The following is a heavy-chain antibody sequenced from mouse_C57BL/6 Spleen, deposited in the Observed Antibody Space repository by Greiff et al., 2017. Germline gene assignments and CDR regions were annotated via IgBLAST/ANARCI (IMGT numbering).Heavy chain of an antibody. CDR2: INPYNGDT. J-gene: IGHJ1*03. D-gene: IGHD1-1*01. Sequence: VQLQQSGPELVKPGDSVKISCKASGYSFTGYFMNWVMQSHGKSLEWIGRINPYNGDTFYNQKFKGKATLTVDKSSSTAHMELRSLTSEDSAVYYCAREGGTTPRYFDVWGTGTTVTVSS. CDR3: AREGGTTPRYFDV. CDR1: GYSFTGYF. V-gene: IGHV1-20*01.